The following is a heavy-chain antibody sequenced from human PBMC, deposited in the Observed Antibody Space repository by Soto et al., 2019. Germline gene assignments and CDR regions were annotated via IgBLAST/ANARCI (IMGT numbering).Heavy chain of an antibody. CDR1: GFTFSSYG. CDR3: ARASNLGDTARPIDP. CDR2: IWYDGSNK. Sequence: GGSLRLSCAASGFTFSSYGMHWVRQAPGKGLEWVAVIWYDGSNKYYADSVKGRFTISRDNSKNTLYLQMNSLRAEDTAVYYCARASNLGDTARPIDPWGQGTLVTVSS. V-gene: IGHV3-33*01. J-gene: IGHJ5*02. D-gene: IGHD5-18*01.